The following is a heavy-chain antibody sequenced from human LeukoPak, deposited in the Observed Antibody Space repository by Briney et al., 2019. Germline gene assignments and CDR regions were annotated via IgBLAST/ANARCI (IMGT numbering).Heavy chain of an antibody. CDR1: GFTFSS. D-gene: IGHD1-7*01. CDR3: AKDLTGVNYCLDQ. Sequence: PGGSLRLSCAASGFTFSSMNWVRQAPGKGLEWVSYISSGSSTIYYADSVKGRFSISRDNSKNTLYLQMNSLRAEDTAVYYCAKDLTGVNYCLDQWGQGTLVTVSS. J-gene: IGHJ4*02. CDR2: ISSGSSTI. V-gene: IGHV3-48*01.